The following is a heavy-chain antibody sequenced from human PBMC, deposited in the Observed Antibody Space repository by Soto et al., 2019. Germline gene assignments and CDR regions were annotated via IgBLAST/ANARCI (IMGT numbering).Heavy chain of an antibody. J-gene: IGHJ5*02. CDR2: TRNKANSYTT. V-gene: IGHV3-72*01. CDR3: VRGPYYYCSGSYQYWFDP. D-gene: IGHD3-10*01. CDR1: GFTFSDNY. Sequence: PGGSLRLSCAASGFTFSDNYMDWVRQAPGKGLEWVGRTRNKANSYTTEYAASVKGRFTISRDDSKNSLYLQMNSLKTEDTAVYYCVRGPYYYCSGSYQYWFDPWGQGTLVTVSS.